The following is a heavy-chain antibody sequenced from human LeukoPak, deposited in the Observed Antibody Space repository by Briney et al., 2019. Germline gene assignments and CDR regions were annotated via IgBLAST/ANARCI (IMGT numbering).Heavy chain of an antibody. J-gene: IGHJ4*02. Sequence: ASVKVSCKVSGYTLTELSMHWVRQAPGKGLEWMGGFDPEDGETIYAQKFQGRVTMTEDTSTDTAYMELSSLRSEDTAVYYCATDPSWKPGVFQYYFDYWGQGTLVTVSS. V-gene: IGHV1-24*01. CDR1: GYTLTELS. CDR2: FDPEDGET. D-gene: IGHD1-1*01. CDR3: ATDPSWKPGVFQYYFDY.